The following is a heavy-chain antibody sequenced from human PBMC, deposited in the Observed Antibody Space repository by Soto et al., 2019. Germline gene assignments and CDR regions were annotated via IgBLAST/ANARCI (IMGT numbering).Heavy chain of an antibody. Sequence: SETLSLTCTVSGGSFGSSAYYWGWIRRAPGKGLEWIGSINSSGSTFSNPSLKSRVTLSVDTSKNQFSLKLTSVTAADTALYYCSRRAPEGFEPWGEGTLVTVSS. CDR2: INSSGST. V-gene: IGHV4-39*01. CDR1: GGSFGSSAYY. CDR3: SRRAPEGFEP. J-gene: IGHJ5*02.